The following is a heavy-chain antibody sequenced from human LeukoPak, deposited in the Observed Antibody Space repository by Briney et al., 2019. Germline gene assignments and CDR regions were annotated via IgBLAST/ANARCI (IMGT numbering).Heavy chain of an antibody. J-gene: IGHJ4*02. D-gene: IGHD1-26*01. CDR2: ISSSSSYI. CDR3: ARDRGSGSYQYYFDY. V-gene: IGHV3-21*01. Sequence: GGSLRLSCAASGFTFSSYSMNWVRQAPGKGLEWVSSISSSSSYIYYADSVKGRFTISRDNAKNSLYLQMNSLRAEDTAVYYCARDRGSGSYQYYFDYWGQGTLVTVSS. CDR1: GFTFSSYS.